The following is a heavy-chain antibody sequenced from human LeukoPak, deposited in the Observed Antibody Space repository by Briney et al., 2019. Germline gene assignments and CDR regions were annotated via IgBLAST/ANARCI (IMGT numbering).Heavy chain of an antibody. D-gene: IGHD1-26*01. V-gene: IGHV1-3*01. CDR1: GYTFTTYA. CDR3: ARDGAIVGATTHNAFDI. Sequence: ASVKVSCKASGYTFTTYAIHWVRQAPGQRLEWMGWINAGNGNTKYSQKFQARVTITRDTSASTAYMELSSLRSEDTAVYYCARDGAIVGATTHNAFDIWGQGTMVTVSS. J-gene: IGHJ3*02. CDR2: INAGNGNT.